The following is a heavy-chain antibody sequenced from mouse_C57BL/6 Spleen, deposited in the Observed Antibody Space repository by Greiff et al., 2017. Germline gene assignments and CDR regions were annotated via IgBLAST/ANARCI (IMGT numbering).Heavy chain of an antibody. D-gene: IGHD2-5*01. CDR3: VSPHSKYEGGSAY. Sequence: VQLQQSGAELVRPGASVKMSCKASGYTFTSYGINWVKQRPGQGLEWIGWLYTGNGYTEYHEKFKGKATLTSDTSSSTAYKQRSSLTCKDSAIDFCVSPHSKYEGGSAYWGQGTLVTVSA. CDR1: GYTFTSYG. V-gene: IGHV1-58*01. CDR2: LYTGNGYT. J-gene: IGHJ3*01.